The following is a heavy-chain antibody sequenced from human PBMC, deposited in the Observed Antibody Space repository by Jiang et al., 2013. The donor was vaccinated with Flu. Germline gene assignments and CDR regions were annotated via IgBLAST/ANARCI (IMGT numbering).Heavy chain of an antibody. J-gene: IGHJ5*02. Sequence: PGLVKPSETLSLTCTVSGGSISSSSYYWGWIRQPPGKGLEWIGSIYYSGSTYYNPSLKSRVTISVDTSKNQFSLKLSSVTAADTAVYYCASLTIYGSRLPTWGQGTLVTVSS. D-gene: IGHD4-11*01. CDR1: GGSISSSSYY. CDR3: ASLTIYGSRLPT. CDR2: IYYSGST. V-gene: IGHV4-39*01.